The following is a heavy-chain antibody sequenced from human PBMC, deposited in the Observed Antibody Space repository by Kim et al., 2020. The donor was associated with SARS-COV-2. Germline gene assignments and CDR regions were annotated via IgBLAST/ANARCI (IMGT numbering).Heavy chain of an antibody. CDR2: ISWNSGSI. D-gene: IGHD3-9*01. V-gene: IGHV3-9*01. J-gene: IGHJ3*02. CDR3: ATTPTYYDILPGYTEHLQHDALSI. CDR1: GFTFDDYA. Sequence: GGSLRLSCAASGFTFDDYAMHWVRQAPGKGLEWVSGISWNSGSIGYADSVKGRFTISRDNAKNSLYLQMNSLRAEDTALYYCATTPTYYDILPGYTEHLQHDALSIWGRGTRVSVSS.